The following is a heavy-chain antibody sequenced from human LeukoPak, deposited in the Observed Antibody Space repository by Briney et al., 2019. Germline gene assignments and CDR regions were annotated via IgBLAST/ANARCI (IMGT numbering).Heavy chain of an antibody. D-gene: IGHD3-10*01. V-gene: IGHV3-23*01. CDR1: GFTFSSYA. J-gene: IGHJ6*02. CDR3: ARDSRTDPGGDGMDV. CDR2: ISGSGGST. Sequence: TGGSLRLSCAASGFTFSSYAMSWVRQSPGKGLEWVSAISGSGGSTYYADSVKGRFTISRDNSKNTLYLQMNSLRAEDTAVYYCARDSRTDPGGDGMDVWGQGTTVTVSS.